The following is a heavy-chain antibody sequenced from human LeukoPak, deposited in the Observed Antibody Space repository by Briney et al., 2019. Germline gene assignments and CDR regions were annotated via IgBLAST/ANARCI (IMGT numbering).Heavy chain of an antibody. V-gene: IGHV3-53*01. CDR1: GFTVSSNY. D-gene: IGHD6-19*01. J-gene: IGHJ4*02. CDR3: ASSIAVADFDY. Sequence: PGGSLRLSCAASGFTVSSNYMSWVCQAPGKGLEWVSVIYSGGSTYYADSVKGRFTISRDNSKNTLYLQMNSLRAEDTAVYYCASSIAVADFDYWGQGTLVTVSS. CDR2: IYSGGST.